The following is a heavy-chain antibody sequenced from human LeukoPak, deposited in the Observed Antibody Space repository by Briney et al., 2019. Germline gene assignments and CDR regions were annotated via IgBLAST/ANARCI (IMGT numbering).Heavy chain of an antibody. J-gene: IGHJ4*02. CDR3: ARCSGSYVCSY. CDR1: GGSISSYY. D-gene: IGHD3-10*02. V-gene: IGHV4-59*01. CDR2: IYYSGST. Sequence: SETLSLTCTVSGGSISSYYWSWIRQPPGKGLEWIGYIYYSGSTNYNPSLKSRVTISVDTSKNQFSLKLSSVTAADTAVYYCARCSGSYVCSYWGLGALVTVSS.